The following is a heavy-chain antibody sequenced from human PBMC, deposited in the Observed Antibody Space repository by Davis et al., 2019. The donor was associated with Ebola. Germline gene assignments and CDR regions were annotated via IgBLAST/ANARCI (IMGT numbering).Heavy chain of an antibody. CDR3: AAALPPEYFQH. CDR2: ISYDGSNK. D-gene: IGHD2-15*01. J-gene: IGHJ1*01. Sequence: PGGSLRLSCAASGFTFSSYAMHWVRQAPGKGLEWVAVISYDGSNKYYADSVKGRFTISRDNSKNTLYLQMNSLRAEDTAVYYCAAALPPEYFQHWGQGTLVTVSS. CDR1: GFTFSSYA. V-gene: IGHV3-30-3*01.